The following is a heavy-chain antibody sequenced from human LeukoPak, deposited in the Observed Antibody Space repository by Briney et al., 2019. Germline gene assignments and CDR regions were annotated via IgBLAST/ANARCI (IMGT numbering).Heavy chain of an antibody. CDR3: AKEGPLYDFWSGYYGIDY. CDR2: IRYDGSNK. D-gene: IGHD3-3*01. CDR1: GFTFSSYG. Sequence: GGSLRLSCAASGFTFSSYGMHWVRQAPGKGLEWVAFIRYDGSNKYYADSVKGRFTISRDNSKNTLYLQMNSLRAEDTAAYYCAKEGPLYDFWSGYYGIDYWGQGTLVTVSS. J-gene: IGHJ4*02. V-gene: IGHV3-30*02.